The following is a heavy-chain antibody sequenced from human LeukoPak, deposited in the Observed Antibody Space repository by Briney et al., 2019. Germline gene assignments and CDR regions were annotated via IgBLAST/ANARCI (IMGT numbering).Heavy chain of an antibody. CDR2: ISSSSSYI. J-gene: IGHJ6*02. V-gene: IGHV3-21*01. D-gene: IGHD3-3*01. CDR1: GFTFSSYS. Sequence: AVPLRLSCAPSGFTFSSYSMNWVRQAPGKRLEWVSSISSSSSYIYYADSVKGRFTISRDNAKNSLYLQMNSLRAEDTAVYYCARGHYDFWSGYFYYYYGMDVWGQGTTVTVSS. CDR3: ARGHYDFWSGYFYYYYGMDV.